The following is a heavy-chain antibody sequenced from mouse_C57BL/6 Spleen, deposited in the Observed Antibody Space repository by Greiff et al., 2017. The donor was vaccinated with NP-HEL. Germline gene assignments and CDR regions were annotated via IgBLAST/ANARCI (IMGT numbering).Heavy chain of an antibody. CDR1: GYTFTSYW. CDR3: AYYGSSYDSFFAY. V-gene: IGHV1-59*01. CDR2: IDPSDSYT. Sequence: QVQLQQPGAELVRPGTSVKLSCKASGYTFTSYWMHWVKQRPGQGLEWIGVIDPSDSYTNYDQKFKGKATLTVDTSSSTAYMQLSSLTSEDSAVYYCAYYGSSYDSFFAYWGQGTLVTVSA. J-gene: IGHJ3*01. D-gene: IGHD1-1*01.